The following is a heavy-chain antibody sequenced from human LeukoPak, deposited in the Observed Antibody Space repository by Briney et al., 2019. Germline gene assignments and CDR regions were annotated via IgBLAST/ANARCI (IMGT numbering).Heavy chain of an antibody. CDR3: ARELNSGSQPLDY. Sequence: ASVKVSCKASGYTFTSYDINWVRQATGQGLEWMGWINPNSGGTNYAQKFQGRVTMTRDTSISTAYIELSRLRSDDTAVYYCARELNSGSQPLDYWGQGTLVTVSS. CDR1: GYTFTSYD. CDR2: INPNSGGT. D-gene: IGHD1-26*01. V-gene: IGHV1-2*02. J-gene: IGHJ4*02.